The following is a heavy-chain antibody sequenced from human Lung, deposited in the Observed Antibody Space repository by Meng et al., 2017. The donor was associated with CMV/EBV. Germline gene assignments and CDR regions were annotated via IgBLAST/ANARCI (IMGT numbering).Heavy chain of an antibody. J-gene: IGHJ4*02. V-gene: IGHV4-4*02. Sequence: QLQESGPGLGNPSGTLSLTCFVSGGSISSSYWWTWVRQSPGKGLEWIGEMYHSGTTNYNPSLKSRVTISMGKSNNQLSLKLNSVTAADTAVYYCATQESRDGHNPYWGQGTLVTVSS. CDR2: MYHSGTT. CDR1: GGSISSSYW. CDR3: ATQESRDGHNPY. D-gene: IGHD5-24*01.